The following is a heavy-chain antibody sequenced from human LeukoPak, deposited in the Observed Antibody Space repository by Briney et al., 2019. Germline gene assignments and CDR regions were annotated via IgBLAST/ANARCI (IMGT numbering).Heavy chain of an antibody. V-gene: IGHV4-31*03. CDR1: GGSISSGGYY. J-gene: IGHJ4*02. D-gene: IGHD3-3*01. Sequence: SQTLSLTCTVSGGSISSGGYYWSWIRQHPGKGLGWIGHIYYSGSTYYNPSLKSRVTISVDTSKNQFSLKLSSVTAADTAVYYCARGTNFWSGLLTYWGQGTLVTVSS. CDR3: ARGTNFWSGLLTY. CDR2: IYYSGST.